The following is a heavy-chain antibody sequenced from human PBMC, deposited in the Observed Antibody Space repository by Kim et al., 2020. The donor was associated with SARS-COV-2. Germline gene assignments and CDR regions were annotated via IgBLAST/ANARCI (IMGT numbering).Heavy chain of an antibody. CDR1: GGSISSSSYY. D-gene: IGHD3-22*01. V-gene: IGHV4-39*01. CDR3: ARTYDSSGYYSGGYFDY. CDR2: IYYSGST. J-gene: IGHJ4*02. Sequence: SETLSLTCTVSGGSISSSSYYWGWIRQPPGKGLEWIGSIYYSGSTYYNPSLKIRVTISVDTSKNQFSLKLSSVTAADTAVYYCARTYDSSGYYSGGYFDYWGQGTLVTVSS.